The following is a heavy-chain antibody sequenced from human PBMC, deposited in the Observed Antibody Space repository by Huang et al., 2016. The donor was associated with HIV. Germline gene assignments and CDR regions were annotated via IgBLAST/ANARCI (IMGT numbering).Heavy chain of an antibody. CDR3: ARDTTTVAGLDF. Sequence: AVSGFTFRDHHRHWVRQAPGKGLEWVAVISFDGRNKFYADFVRGRFTISRDNSKNIVYLQLNSLTPADTSIYYCARDTTTVAGLDFWGQGALVTVSS. J-gene: IGHJ4*02. CDR2: ISFDGRNK. CDR1: GFTFRDHH. V-gene: IGHV3-30*14. D-gene: IGHD6-19*01.